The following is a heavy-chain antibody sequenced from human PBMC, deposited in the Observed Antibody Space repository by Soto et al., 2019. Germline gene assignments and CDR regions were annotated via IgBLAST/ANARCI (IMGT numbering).Heavy chain of an antibody. CDR3: AREVAAARPVDAFDI. CDR2: IWNDGSNK. CDR1: GFTFSSYG. J-gene: IGHJ3*02. V-gene: IGHV3-33*01. Sequence: GGSLRLSCAASGFTFSSYGMHWVRQAPGKGLEWVAVIWNDGSNKYYADSVKGRFTISRDNSKNTLYLQMNSLRAEDTAVYYCAREVAAARPVDAFDIWGQGTMVTVSS. D-gene: IGHD6-6*01.